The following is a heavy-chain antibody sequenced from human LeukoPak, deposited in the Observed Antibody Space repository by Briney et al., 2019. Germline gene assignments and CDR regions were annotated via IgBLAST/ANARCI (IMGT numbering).Heavy chain of an antibody. Sequence: GGSLRLSCAASGFIFSSHHMHWVRQPPGKGLEWVSSISYDDSFIYYGNSMKGRFTISRDDSKNTLFLQMNSLRAEDTAVYFCAKVKWKLIGYFDYWGQGTLVTVSS. CDR2: ISYDDSFI. D-gene: IGHD1-20*01. CDR3: AKVKWKLIGYFDY. J-gene: IGHJ4*02. CDR1: GFIFSSHH. V-gene: IGHV3-21*04.